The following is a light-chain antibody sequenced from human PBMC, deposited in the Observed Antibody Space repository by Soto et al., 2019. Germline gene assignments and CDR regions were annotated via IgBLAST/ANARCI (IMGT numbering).Light chain of an antibody. CDR2: STS. CDR1: QSIRMY. V-gene: IGKV1-39*01. J-gene: IGKJ1*01. Sequence: DFLMTQSPSSLSASVGDRVTITCRASQSIRMYLNWYQHKPGKAPQLLIYSTSSLQGGVPPRFSGSGSGTDFTLTISSLQPEDFAPYYCQQSPSFPWTFGHGAKVDIK. CDR3: QQSPSFPWT.